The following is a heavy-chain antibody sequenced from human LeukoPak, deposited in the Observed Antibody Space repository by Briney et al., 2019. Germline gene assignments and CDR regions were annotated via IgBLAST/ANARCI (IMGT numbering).Heavy chain of an antibody. J-gene: IGHJ4*02. CDR3: ARQAEWRLAVAATGLYYFDY. Sequence: SENLSLTGTGSGCTISSISYYRRWIRQPPGKGLEWIGTIYYTGSTYYNPSLKSRVTISVDRSKNQFSLKLRSVTAADTAVYYCARQAEWRLAVAATGLYYFDYWGQGTLVTVSS. V-gene: IGHV4-39*01. D-gene: IGHD6-19*01. CDR2: IYYTGST. CDR1: GCTISSISYY.